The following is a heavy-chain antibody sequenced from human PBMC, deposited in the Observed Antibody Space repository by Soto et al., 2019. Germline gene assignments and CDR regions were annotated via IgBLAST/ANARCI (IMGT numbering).Heavy chain of an antibody. J-gene: IGHJ6*02. CDR3: AKALQYSSSRDYFYYGMDV. Sequence: ETLRLSCAASAFTFSNNSMSCVRQAPGKVLEWVSAMNSGGRTYYADSVKGRFTISRDTSKNTLYLQMNSLRADDTAVFYCAKALQYSSSRDYFYYGMDVWGQGTTVTVYS. D-gene: IGHD6-6*01. V-gene: IGHV3-23*01. CDR1: AFTFSNNS. CDR2: MNSGGRT.